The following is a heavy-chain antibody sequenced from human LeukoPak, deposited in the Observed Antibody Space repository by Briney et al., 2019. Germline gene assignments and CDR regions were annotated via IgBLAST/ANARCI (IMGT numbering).Heavy chain of an antibody. V-gene: IGHV4-4*07. CDR2: IYTSGST. D-gene: IGHD6-13*01. Sequence: SETLSLTCTVSGGSISSYYWSCIRQPAGKGLEWIGRIYTSGSTNYNASLKSRVTMSVDTSKNQFTLKLSSVTAADTAVYYCARGGRVAAGNNWFDPWGQGTLVTVSS. CDR1: GGSISSYY. J-gene: IGHJ5*02. CDR3: ARGGRVAAGNNWFDP.